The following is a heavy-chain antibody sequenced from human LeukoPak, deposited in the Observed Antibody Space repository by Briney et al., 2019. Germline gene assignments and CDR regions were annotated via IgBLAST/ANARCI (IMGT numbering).Heavy chain of an antibody. J-gene: IGHJ3*01. CDR1: GFTFSSYE. Sequence: GGSLRLSCAASGFTFSSYEMNWVRQAPGKGLEWVSYISSSGSSIYYADSVKGRFTISRDNAKNSLYLQMNSLRVEDTALYYCARDKASGSSYGSSFHFWGQGTMVTVSS. D-gene: IGHD1-26*01. CDR2: ISSSGSSI. V-gene: IGHV3-48*03. CDR3: ARDKASGSSYGSSFHF.